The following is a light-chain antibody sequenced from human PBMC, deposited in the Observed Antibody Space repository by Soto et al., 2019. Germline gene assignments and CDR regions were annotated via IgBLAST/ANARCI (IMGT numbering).Light chain of an antibody. J-gene: IGKJ3*01. V-gene: IGKV1-39*01. CDR3: QQSSTIPLT. CDR2: AAS. CDR1: QSISTY. Sequence: DIHLTQSPSSLSASVGDGVTITCRASQSISTYLNWYQHRPGKAPKLLIYAASTLQSGVPSRFSGSGSDTDFTLTISSLQPEDFATHYCQQSSTIPLTFGPGTKVDIK.